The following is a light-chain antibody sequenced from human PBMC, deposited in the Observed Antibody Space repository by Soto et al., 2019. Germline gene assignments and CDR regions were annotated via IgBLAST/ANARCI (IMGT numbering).Light chain of an antibody. V-gene: IGKV3-20*01. J-gene: IGKJ2*01. Sequence: EIVLTQSPGTLSLSPRERAILSCSASQSVSSSYLAWYQQKPGQAPRLLIYGASSRATGIPDRFSGSGSGTDFTLTISRLEPEDFAVYYCQQYGSSPYTFGQGTKLEIK. CDR3: QQYGSSPYT. CDR2: GAS. CDR1: QSVSSSY.